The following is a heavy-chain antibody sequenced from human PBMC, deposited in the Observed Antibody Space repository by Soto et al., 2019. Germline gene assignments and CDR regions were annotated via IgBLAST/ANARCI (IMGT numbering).Heavy chain of an antibody. J-gene: IGHJ4*02. Sequence: SETLSLTCTVSGGSISGYFWSWIRQPPGKGLEYIGYIYYSGSTNYNPSLKSRVTISVDTSKNQFSLTLNSLTAADTAVYYCAREYLSSGDLSGLDKWGRGTLVTVSS. D-gene: IGHD3-10*01. V-gene: IGHV4-59*01. CDR3: AREYLSSGDLSGLDK. CDR1: GGSISGYF. CDR2: IYYSGST.